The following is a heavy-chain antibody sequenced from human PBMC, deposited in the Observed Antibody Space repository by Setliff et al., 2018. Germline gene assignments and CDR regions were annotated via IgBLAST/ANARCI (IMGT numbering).Heavy chain of an antibody. V-gene: IGHV4-61*02. Sequence: SETLSLTCAVSGGSITSGSYYWSWIRQPAGEGLEWIGRLHTSGATNYSPSVRGRVTISVDHLKNQVSLNLKSVTAADTAVYFCAGATGVTYTWYFEHWGQGSLVTVSS. CDR2: LHTSGAT. CDR1: GGSITSGSYY. CDR3: AGATGVTYTWYFEH. D-gene: IGHD2-21*02. J-gene: IGHJ1*01.